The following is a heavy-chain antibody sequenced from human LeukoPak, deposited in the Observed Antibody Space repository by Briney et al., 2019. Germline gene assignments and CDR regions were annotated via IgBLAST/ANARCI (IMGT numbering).Heavy chain of an antibody. Sequence: GGSLRLSCAASGFTFSSYWMHWGRHAPGKGLVWVSRINSDGSSTSYADSVKGRFTISRDNAKNTLYLQMNSLRAEDTAVYYCARDSYDSSLDYWGQGTLVTVSS. V-gene: IGHV3-74*01. D-gene: IGHD3-22*01. J-gene: IGHJ4*02. CDR1: GFTFSSYW. CDR2: INSDGSST. CDR3: ARDSYDSSLDY.